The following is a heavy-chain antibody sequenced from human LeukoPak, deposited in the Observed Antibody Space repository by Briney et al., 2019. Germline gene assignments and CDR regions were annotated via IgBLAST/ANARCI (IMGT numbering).Heavy chain of an antibody. CDR1: GGTFSSYA. J-gene: IGHJ6*04. CDR2: IIPILGTP. CDR3: ARGVITMVRGAPYYYHGMDV. D-gene: IGHD3-10*01. Sequence: ASVKVSCKASGGTFSSYAFSWVRQAPGQGLEWMGGIIPILGTPNYAQNFQGTVTITADDSTGTAYMELSSLRSEDTAVYYCARGVITMVRGAPYYYHGMDVWGKGTTVTVSS. V-gene: IGHV1-69*13.